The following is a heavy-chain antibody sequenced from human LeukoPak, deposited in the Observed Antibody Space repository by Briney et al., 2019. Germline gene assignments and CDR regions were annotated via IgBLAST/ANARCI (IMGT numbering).Heavy chain of an antibody. Sequence: GGSLRLSCAASGLTFSNYWMTWVRQAPGKGLEWVANINRDGSERYYVDSVKGRFTISRDDAKSSLYLQMNSLRAENTAVYYCARRNAMDVWGQGTTVIVFS. J-gene: IGHJ6*02. CDR2: INRDGSER. CDR1: GLTFSNYW. CDR3: ARRNAMDV. V-gene: IGHV3-7*03.